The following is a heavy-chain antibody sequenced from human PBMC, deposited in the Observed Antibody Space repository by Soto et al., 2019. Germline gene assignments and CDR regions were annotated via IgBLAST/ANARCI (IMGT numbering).Heavy chain of an antibody. CDR2: IIPIFGTA. J-gene: IGHJ4*02. V-gene: IGHV1-69*13. Sequence: SVKVSCKSSVCTFINYAISWVRQAPGRGLEWMGGIIPIFGTANYAQKVQGRVTITADESTSTAYMELSSLRSEDTAVYYCARSRGGHYDILTGYYINWGQGTLVTVSS. CDR3: ARSRGGHYDILTGYYIN. D-gene: IGHD3-9*01. CDR1: VCTFINYA.